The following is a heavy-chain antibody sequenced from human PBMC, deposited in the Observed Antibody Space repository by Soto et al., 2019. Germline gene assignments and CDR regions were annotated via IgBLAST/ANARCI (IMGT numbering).Heavy chain of an antibody. V-gene: IGHV4-4*02. CDR3: ARLRKGDDAFDI. D-gene: IGHD2-21*02. CDR1: SGSISSSNW. Sequence: SETLSLTCAVSSGSISSSNWWSWVRQPPGKGLEWIGEIHHSGSTNYNPSLKSRVTISVDKSKNQFSLKLSSVTAADTAVYYCARLRKGDDAFDIWGQGTMVTVSS. CDR2: IHHSGST. J-gene: IGHJ3*02.